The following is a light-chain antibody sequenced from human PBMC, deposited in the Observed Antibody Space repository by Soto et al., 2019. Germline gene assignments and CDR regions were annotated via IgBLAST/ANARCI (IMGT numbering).Light chain of an antibody. CDR2: GAS. CDR1: HSVSSSY. CDR3: QQYGSSLPIT. J-gene: IGKJ5*01. V-gene: IGKV3-20*01. Sequence: EIVFTHSPCILSLSTGERATLSCRAIHSVSSSYLAWYQQKPGQAPRLLIYGASSRATGIPDRFSGSGSGTDFTLTISRLEPEDFAVYYCQQYGSSLPITFGQGTRLEIK.